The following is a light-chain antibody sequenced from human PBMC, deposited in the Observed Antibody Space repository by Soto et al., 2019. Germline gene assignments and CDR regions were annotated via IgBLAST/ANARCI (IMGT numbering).Light chain of an antibody. CDR3: QQYGSSPQT. CDR2: GAS. CDR1: QSVSSSY. Sequence: EIELTQSPGTLSLSPGERATLSCRTSQSVSSSYLAWYQQKPGQAPRLLIYGASSRATGIPGRFSGSGSGTDFALTISRLEPEDFAVYYCQQYGSSPQTFGQGTKVEIK. V-gene: IGKV3-20*01. J-gene: IGKJ1*01.